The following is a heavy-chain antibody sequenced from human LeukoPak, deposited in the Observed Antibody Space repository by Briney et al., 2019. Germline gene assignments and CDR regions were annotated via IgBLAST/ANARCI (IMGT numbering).Heavy chain of an antibody. V-gene: IGHV1-8*03. CDR3: ARGGVGIAAAGSFDY. Sequence: ASVKVSCKASGYTFTSYDINWVRQATGQGLEWMGWMNPNSGNTGYAQNFQGRLTITMNTSITTAYMELSSLRSEDTAVYYCARGGVGIAAAGSFDYWGQGTLVTVSS. J-gene: IGHJ4*02. CDR2: MNPNSGNT. D-gene: IGHD6-13*01. CDR1: GYTFTSYD.